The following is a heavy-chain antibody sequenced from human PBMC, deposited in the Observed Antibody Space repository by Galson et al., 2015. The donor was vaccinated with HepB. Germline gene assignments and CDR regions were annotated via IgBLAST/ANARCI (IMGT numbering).Heavy chain of an antibody. Sequence: LSLTCTVSGGSISSYYWSWIRQPPGKGLEWIGYIYYSGSTNYNPSLKSRVTISVDTSKNQFSLKLSSVTAADTAVYYCARERRIRDSGVNWFDPWGQGTLVTVSS. D-gene: IGHD2-15*01. J-gene: IGHJ5*02. CDR3: ARERRIRDSGVNWFDP. CDR1: GGSISSYY. V-gene: IGHV4-59*01. CDR2: IYYSGST.